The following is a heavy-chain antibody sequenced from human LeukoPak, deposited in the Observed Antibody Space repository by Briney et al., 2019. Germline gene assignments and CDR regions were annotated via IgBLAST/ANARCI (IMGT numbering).Heavy chain of an antibody. J-gene: IGHJ4*02. CDR3: VSNYDSSGPQKKYFDF. Sequence: SVKVSRKPPLGASRSNAVSSGPQAPGPGLEWMGRIVPMYETADYAQRFQGRVTITADKYAGGVLMELSRLNSRGTHIYYCVSNYDSSGPQKKYFDFWGQGTLVTVSS. CDR2: IVPMYETA. CDR1: LGASRSNA. D-gene: IGHD3-22*01. V-gene: IGHV1-69*06.